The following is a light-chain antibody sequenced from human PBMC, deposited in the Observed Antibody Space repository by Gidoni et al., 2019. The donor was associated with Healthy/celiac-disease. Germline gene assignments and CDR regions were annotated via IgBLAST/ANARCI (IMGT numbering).Light chain of an antibody. J-gene: IGLJ2*01. CDR2: GKN. V-gene: IGLV3-19*01. CDR3: NSRDSSGNRGV. Sequence: SSELTQDPAVSVALGQTVRITCQGDSRRSYYASWYQQKPGQAPVLVIYGKNNRPSGIPDRFSGSSSGNTASLTITGAQAEDEADYYCNSRDSSGNRGVFGGGTKLTVL. CDR1: SRRSYY.